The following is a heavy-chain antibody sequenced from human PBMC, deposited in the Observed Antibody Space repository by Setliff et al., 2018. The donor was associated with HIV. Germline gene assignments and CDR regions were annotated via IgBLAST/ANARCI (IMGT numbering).Heavy chain of an antibody. J-gene: IGHJ5*02. CDR2: IYYNGIT. V-gene: IGHV4-59*11. CDR1: GGSISSHY. CDR3: AGVLSSGYYDGP. Sequence: SETLSLTCTVSGGSISSHYWSWIRQPPGKGLEWIGSIYYNGITNYNPSLKSRVTVSVDTSKNQFSLKLSSVTAADTAVYYCAGVLSSGYYDGPWGQGTLVTVSS. D-gene: IGHD3-22*01.